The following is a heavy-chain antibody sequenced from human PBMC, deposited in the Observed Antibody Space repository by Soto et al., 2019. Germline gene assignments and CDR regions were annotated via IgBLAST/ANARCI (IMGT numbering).Heavy chain of an antibody. J-gene: IGHJ3*01. V-gene: IGHV5-51*01. D-gene: IGHD5-12*01. CDR2: IYPGASET. Sequence: ESLKISFKTSGYSFTNYWIGWVRQLPGKGLEWMAIIYPGASETIYGPSFQGQVTISADKSTKTAYLQWGNLKASDTAIYYCVARGYKSTNAFDVWGQGTLVTVSS. CDR3: VARGYKSTNAFDV. CDR1: GYSFTNYW.